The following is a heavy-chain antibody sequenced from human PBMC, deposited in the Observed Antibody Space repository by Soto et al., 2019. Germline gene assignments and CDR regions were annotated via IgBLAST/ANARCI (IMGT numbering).Heavy chain of an antibody. CDR2: IYYSGST. J-gene: IGHJ6*02. V-gene: IGHV4-59*01. CDR3: ARDRASSWYSELLSATKNYYGMDV. Sequence: SETLSLTCTVSGGSISSYYWSWIRQPPGKGLEWIGYIYYSGSTNYNPSLKSRVTISVDTSKNQFSLKLSSVTAADTAVYYCARDRASSWYSELLSATKNYYGMDVWGQGTTVTV. D-gene: IGHD6-13*01. CDR1: GGSISSYY.